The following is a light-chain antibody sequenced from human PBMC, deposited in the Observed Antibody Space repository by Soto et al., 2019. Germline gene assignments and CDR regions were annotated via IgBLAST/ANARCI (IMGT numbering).Light chain of an antibody. CDR3: SAYAGSNTFV. Sequence: QSALAQPPSASGSPGQSGTISCTGTSSDVGDNYVSWYQQHLGKAPKLIFYEVTLRPSGVPDRFSGSKSGNTASLTVSGLQADDEADYYCSAYAGSNTFVFGTGTKLTVL. V-gene: IGLV2-8*01. J-gene: IGLJ1*01. CDR1: SSDVGDNY. CDR2: EVT.